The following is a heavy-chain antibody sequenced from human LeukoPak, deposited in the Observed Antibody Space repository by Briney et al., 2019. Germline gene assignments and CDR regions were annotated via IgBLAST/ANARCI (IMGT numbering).Heavy chain of an antibody. CDR3: TRHPAEGDY. V-gene: IGHV3-11*03. Sequence: GGSLRLSCAASGFTFSDFYMSCIRQAPGKGLESVSYISGSSSNTNYADSVKGRFTISRDNAKKTLYLQMNSLRPEDTAVYYCTRHPAEGDYWGQGTLVTVSS. J-gene: IGHJ4*02. D-gene: IGHD2-15*01. CDR1: GFTFSDFY. CDR2: ISGSSSNT.